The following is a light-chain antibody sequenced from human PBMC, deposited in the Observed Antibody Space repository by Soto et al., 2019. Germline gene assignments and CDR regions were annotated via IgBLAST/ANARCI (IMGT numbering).Light chain of an antibody. V-gene: IGLV1-40*01. Sequence: QSVLTQPPSVSGAPGQRVTISCIGRSSNIGAGYDVHWYQQLPGTAPKLLIYANSNRPSGVPDRFSGSKSGTSASLAITGLQAEDEVDYYCQSYDTSLSVVFGGGTKLTVL. J-gene: IGLJ2*01. CDR1: SSNIGAGYD. CDR3: QSYDTSLSVV. CDR2: ANS.